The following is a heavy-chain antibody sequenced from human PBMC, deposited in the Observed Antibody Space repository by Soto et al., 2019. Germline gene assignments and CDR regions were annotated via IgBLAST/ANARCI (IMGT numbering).Heavy chain of an antibody. CDR1: GGSFSGYY. CDR3: ARGSQSEYTSSNWFDP. V-gene: IGHV4-34*01. D-gene: IGHD6-6*01. J-gene: IGHJ5*02. CDR2: INHSGST. Sequence: SETLSLTCAVYGGSFSGYYWSWIRQRPGKGLEWIGEINHSGSTNYNPSLKSRVTISVDTSKNQFSLKLSSVTAADTAVYYCARGSQSEYTSSNWFDPWGQGTLVTVSS.